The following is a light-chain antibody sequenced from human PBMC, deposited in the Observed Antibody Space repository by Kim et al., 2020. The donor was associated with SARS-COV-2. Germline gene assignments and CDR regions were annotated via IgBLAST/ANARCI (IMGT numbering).Light chain of an antibody. V-gene: IGLV2-14*03. CDR3: SAYTSISTLV. Sequence: GQSITISCTGTSSDIGGYNYVSWYQQHPGKAPKLMIYDVSNRPSGVSTRFSGSRSSNTASLTISGLQPEDEADYYCSAYTSISTLVFGGGTQLTVL. J-gene: IGLJ3*02. CDR2: DVS. CDR1: SSDIGGYNY.